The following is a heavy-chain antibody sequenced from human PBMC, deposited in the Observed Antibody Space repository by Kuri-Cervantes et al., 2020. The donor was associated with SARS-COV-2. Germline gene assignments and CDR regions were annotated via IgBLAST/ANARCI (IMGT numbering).Heavy chain of an antibody. J-gene: IGHJ4*02. Sequence: VKVSCKASGGTFSSYAISWVRQSPGQGLEWMGGINPIFGTANYAQKFQGRVTMTRDTSISTAYMELSRLRSDDTAVYYCARDRTGFDYWGQGTLVTVSS. V-gene: IGHV1-69*05. CDR1: GGTFSSYA. CDR2: INPIFGTA. D-gene: IGHD1-1*01. CDR3: ARDRTGFDY.